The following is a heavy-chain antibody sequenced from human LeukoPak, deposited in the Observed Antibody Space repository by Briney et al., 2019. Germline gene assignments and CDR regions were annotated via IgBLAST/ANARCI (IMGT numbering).Heavy chain of an antibody. CDR1: GFTFSSYW. CDR2: IKEDGSAK. J-gene: IGHJ4*02. V-gene: IGHV3-7*05. CDR3: AKSTMIVVVITRFDY. Sequence: GGSLRLSCAASGFTFSSYWMSWVRQAPGKGLEWVANIKEDGSAKYSVDSVKGRFTISRDNSKNTLYLQMNSLRAEDTAVYYCAKSTMIVVVITRFDYWGQGTLVTVSS. D-gene: IGHD3-22*01.